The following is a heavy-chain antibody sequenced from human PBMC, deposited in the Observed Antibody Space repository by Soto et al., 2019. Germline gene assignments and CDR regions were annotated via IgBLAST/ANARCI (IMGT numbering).Heavy chain of an antibody. CDR2: ISYSGST. J-gene: IGHJ5*02. CDR1: GGSISSSY. D-gene: IGHD3-22*01. CDR3: ARAGSGYSSLDA. V-gene: IGHV4-59*01. Sequence: PSETLSLTCTVSGGSISSSYWSWIRQPPGKGLEYIGYISYSGSTNYNPSLKSRVTISVDTSKNQFSLKLNSVTAADTAVYYCARAGSGYSSLDAWGQGTLVTVSS.